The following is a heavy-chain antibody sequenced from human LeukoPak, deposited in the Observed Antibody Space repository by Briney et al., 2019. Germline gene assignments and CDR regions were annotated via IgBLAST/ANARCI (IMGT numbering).Heavy chain of an antibody. D-gene: IGHD2-15*01. V-gene: IGHV1-2*02. CDR1: GYSFSDFY. CDR2: INPNSGGT. Sequence: GASVKVSCKASGYSFSDFYMHWVRQAPGQGLEWMGWINPNSGGTDYAQKFQGRVTMTRDTSISTAYMALSSLRSDDTAVYYCARVRSVVGSTIGYWGQGTLVTVSS. J-gene: IGHJ4*02. CDR3: ARVRSVVGSTIGY.